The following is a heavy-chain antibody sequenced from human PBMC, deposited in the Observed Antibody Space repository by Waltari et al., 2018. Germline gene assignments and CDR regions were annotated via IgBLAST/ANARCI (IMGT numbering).Heavy chain of an antibody. Sequence: EVQLVQSGAEVKKPGATVKILCQASGYTFTDYYMHWLQQAPGKGLEWMGRVDPEDGETIYAEKFQGRVTITADTSTDTAYMELSSLRSEDTAVYYCATVRYCSGGSCWDYWGQGTLVTVSS. D-gene: IGHD2-15*01. CDR2: VDPEDGET. V-gene: IGHV1-69-2*01. CDR1: GYTFTDYY. J-gene: IGHJ4*02. CDR3: ATVRYCSGGSCWDY.